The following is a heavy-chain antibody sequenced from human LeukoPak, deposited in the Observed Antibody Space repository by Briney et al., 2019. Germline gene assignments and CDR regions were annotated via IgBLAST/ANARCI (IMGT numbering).Heavy chain of an antibody. Sequence: GGSLRLSCAASGFTFSSYWMSWVRQAPGKGLEWVANIKQDGSEKYYVDSVKGRFTISRDNAKNSLYLQMNSLRAEDTAVYYCARDHLVRGDIIIRDYYYYGMDVWGQGTTVTVSS. CDR3: ARDHLVRGDIIIRDYYYYGMDV. J-gene: IGHJ6*02. D-gene: IGHD3-10*01. CDR2: IKQDGSEK. V-gene: IGHV3-7*03. CDR1: GFTFSSYW.